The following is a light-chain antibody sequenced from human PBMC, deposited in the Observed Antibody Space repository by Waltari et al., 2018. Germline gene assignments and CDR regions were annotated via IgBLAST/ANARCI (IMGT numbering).Light chain of an antibody. Sequence: QSALTQPASVSGSPGQSITLSCTGTSGDVGGYGYVSCYQQHPGKAPKLVIYDVTNRPSGISDRFSGSKSGTTASLSISGLQAEDEADYFCSSWTTSDTRKVIFGGGTKLTVL. CDR1: SGDVGGYGY. CDR3: SSWTTSDTRKVI. J-gene: IGLJ2*01. CDR2: DVT. V-gene: IGLV2-14*03.